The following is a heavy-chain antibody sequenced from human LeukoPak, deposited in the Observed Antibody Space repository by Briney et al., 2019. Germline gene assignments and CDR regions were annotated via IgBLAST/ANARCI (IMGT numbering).Heavy chain of an antibody. Sequence: GGSLRLSCAASGFTVSSKYMSWVRQTPGKGLQWVALIYSSGDTYTADSVKGRFTISRDNSENTLYLQMDSLRAEDTAVYYCARHRQTTVTTRFDPWGQGTLVTVSS. CDR2: IYSSGDT. V-gene: IGHV3-53*01. D-gene: IGHD4-17*01. CDR1: GFTVSSKY. CDR3: ARHRQTTVTTRFDP. J-gene: IGHJ5*02.